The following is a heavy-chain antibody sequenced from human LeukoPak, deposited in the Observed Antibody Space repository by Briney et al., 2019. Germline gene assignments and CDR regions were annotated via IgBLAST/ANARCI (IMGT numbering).Heavy chain of an antibody. CDR2: IHYSGSS. CDR3: ARRVQMSSGSPTSNTWLDP. V-gene: IGHV4-59*01. Sequence: PSETLSLTCIVSGDSISSYYWNWIRQPPGKGLEWIGHIHYSGSSNYNPSLKSRVTISVDTAKNQFSLKLISVTAADTAVYYCARRVQMSSGSPTSNTWLDPWAREPWSPSPQ. CDR1: GDSISSYY. J-gene: IGHJ5*02. D-gene: IGHD3-10*01.